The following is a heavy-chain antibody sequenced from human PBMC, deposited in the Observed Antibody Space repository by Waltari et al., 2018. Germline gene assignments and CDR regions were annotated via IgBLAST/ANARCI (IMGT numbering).Heavy chain of an antibody. Sequence: HLVESGGGGVRPGGSLTLACAASGFVVEFSGMRGVRQAQGKGLEGVSSLSCNAGDTYYAEVAECRFTISRDNAKNSLYLQMNSLRAEDTAFYYCAKDGGYSYYNSYFDVWGQGTLVTVSS. CDR3: AKDGGYSYYNSYFDV. CDR1: GFVVEFSG. V-gene: IGHV3-20*04. CDR2: LSCNAGDT. J-gene: IGHJ4*02. D-gene: IGHD3-22*01.